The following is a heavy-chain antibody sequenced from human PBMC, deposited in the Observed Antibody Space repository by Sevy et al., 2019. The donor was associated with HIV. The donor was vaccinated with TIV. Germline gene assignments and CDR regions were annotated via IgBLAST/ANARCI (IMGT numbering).Heavy chain of an antibody. V-gene: IGHV3-7*01. CDR1: GFTFSDYW. Sequence: GGSLRLSCAASGFTFSDYWMSWVRQAPGKGLEWVANIKQDGSQKYFVDSVKGRFTISRDNVKNSLYLQMDNLRAEDTAVYYGARRVGDMWGQGTMVTVSS. CDR3: ARRVGDM. D-gene: IGHD1-26*01. CDR2: IKQDGSQK. J-gene: IGHJ3*01.